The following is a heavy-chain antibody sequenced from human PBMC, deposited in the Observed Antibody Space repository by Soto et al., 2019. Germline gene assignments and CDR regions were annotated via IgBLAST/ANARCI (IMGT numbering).Heavy chain of an antibody. V-gene: IGHV1-18*01. CDR2: ISAYNGNT. CDR1: GYTFTSYG. CDR3: VVVVPAAMRGFFDY. Sequence: QVQLVQSGAEVKKPGASVKVSCKASGYTFTSYGISWVRQAPGQGLEWMGWISAYNGNTNYAQKLQARVTMTTDTSTSTAYMELRSLRSDDTAVYYCVVVVPAAMRGFFDYWGQGTLVTVSS. D-gene: IGHD2-2*01. J-gene: IGHJ4*02.